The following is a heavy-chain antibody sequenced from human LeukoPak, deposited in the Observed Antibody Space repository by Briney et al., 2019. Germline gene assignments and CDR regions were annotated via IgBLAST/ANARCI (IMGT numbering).Heavy chain of an antibody. CDR1: GGTLSTYG. J-gene: IGHJ4*02. CDR3: ARDFYFYDSSGYFDY. CDR2: IIPFLGTV. D-gene: IGHD3-22*01. V-gene: IGHV1-69*13. Sequence: SVKVSCKASGGTLSTYGISWVRQAPGHGLEWMGGIIPFLGTVNYAQKFQGRVTITADEPTTTAYMELSSLRSEDTAVYYCARDFYFYDSSGYFDYWSQGTLVTVSS.